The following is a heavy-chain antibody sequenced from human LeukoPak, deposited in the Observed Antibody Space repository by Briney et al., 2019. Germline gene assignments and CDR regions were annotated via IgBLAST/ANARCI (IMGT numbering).Heavy chain of an antibody. D-gene: IGHD3-9*01. J-gene: IGHJ4*02. CDR1: GFTFSSYA. CDR2: IKQDGSEK. CDR3: ARWQAQITMTGFDY. V-gene: IGHV3-7*01. Sequence: PGGSLRLSCAASGFTFSSYAMSWVRQAPGKGLEWVANIKQDGSEKYYVDSVKGRFTISRDNAKNSLYLQMNSLRAEDTAVYYCARWQAQITMTGFDYWGQGTLVTVSS.